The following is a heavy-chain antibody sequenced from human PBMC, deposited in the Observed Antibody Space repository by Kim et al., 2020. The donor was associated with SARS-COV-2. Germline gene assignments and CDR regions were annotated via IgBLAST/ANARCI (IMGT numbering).Heavy chain of an antibody. V-gene: IGHV3-11*04. CDR1: GFTFSDYY. CDR3: ARGLRIAVAFRNSYIDYYYGMDV. Sequence: GGSLRLSCAASGFTFSDYYMSWIRQAPGKGLEWVSYISSSGSTIYYADSVKGRFTISRDNAKNSLYLQMNSLRAEDTAVYYCARGLRIAVAFRNSYIDYYYGMDVWGQGTTVTVSS. J-gene: IGHJ6*02. D-gene: IGHD6-19*01. CDR2: ISSSGSTI.